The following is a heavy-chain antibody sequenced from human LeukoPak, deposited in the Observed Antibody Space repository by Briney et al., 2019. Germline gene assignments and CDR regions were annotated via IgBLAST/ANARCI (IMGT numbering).Heavy chain of an antibody. Sequence: PGRSLRLSCAASGFTFTNYFMTWVRPAPGTGLEWVALIRQDGSDKYYVDSVKGRFTISRDNANNLLFLQMNSLRVDDTAVYYCGRGAALNWNSGGIDYWGQGTLVTVSS. CDR3: GRGAALNWNSGGIDY. V-gene: IGHV3-7*01. CDR1: GFTFTNYF. D-gene: IGHD1-1*01. CDR2: IRQDGSDK. J-gene: IGHJ4*02.